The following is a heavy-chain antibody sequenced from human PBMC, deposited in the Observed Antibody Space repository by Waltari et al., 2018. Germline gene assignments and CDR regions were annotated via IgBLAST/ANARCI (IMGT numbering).Heavy chain of an antibody. V-gene: IGHV1-69-2*01. CDR1: GDTFTDNY. D-gene: IGHD3-10*01. J-gene: IGHJ3*01. CDR3: AADLGGGISASRPFHF. CDR2: LDPEDGQA. Sequence: EVQLLQSGAEVKKPGTPVKLSCKVSGDTFTDNYIHWIQQAPGKGLQWMGLLDPEDGQAVYAEKFQGRVTMTADTSIHTAYMELTSLTSEDTAFYYCAADLGGGISASRPFHFWGQGTMITVSS.